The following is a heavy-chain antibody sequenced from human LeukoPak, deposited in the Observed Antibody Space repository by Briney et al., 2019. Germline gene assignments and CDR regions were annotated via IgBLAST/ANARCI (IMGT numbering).Heavy chain of an antibody. CDR2: IKQDGTEK. V-gene: IGHV3-7*01. D-gene: IGHD3-10*01. CDR1: GFSFTTYW. CDR3: ASPINYGSGSSVGY. J-gene: IGHJ4*02. Sequence: GGSLRLSCAASGFSFTTYWMSWVRQAPGKGLEWVANIKQDGTEKYYVDSVKGRFTISRDNAKNSLYLQMTSLRVEDTAVYYCASPINYGSGSSVGYWGQGTLVTVSS.